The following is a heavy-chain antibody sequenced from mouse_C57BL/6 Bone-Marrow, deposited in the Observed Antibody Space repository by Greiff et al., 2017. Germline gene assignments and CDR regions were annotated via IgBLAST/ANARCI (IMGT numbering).Heavy chain of an antibody. J-gene: IGHJ1*03. CDR2: IYPGSGNT. D-gene: IGHD1-1*01. V-gene: IGHV1-76*01. CDR3: ARGDYGSSYWYFDV. CDR1: GYTFTDYY. Sequence: VQLQQSGAELVRPGASVKRSCKASGYTFTDYYINWVKQRPGQGLEWIARIYPGSGNTYYNEKFKGKATLTAEKSSSTAYMQLSSLTSEDSAVYFCARGDYGSSYWYFDVWGTGTTVTVSS.